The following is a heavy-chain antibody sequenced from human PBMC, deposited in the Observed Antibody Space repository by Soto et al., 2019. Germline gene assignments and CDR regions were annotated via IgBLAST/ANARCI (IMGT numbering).Heavy chain of an antibody. D-gene: IGHD3-16*01. CDR2: IYPDDSDR. V-gene: IGHV5-51*01. J-gene: IGHJ6*02. Sequence: GESLKISCQGSGYSFVNYWIAWVRQMPGKRLEWMGIIYPDDSDRRYSPSFQGQVTVSVDKSINTAYLQWSSLRASDTAVYYCARQGSTGGAYFYGMDVWGPGTTVTVSS. CDR3: ARQGSTGGAYFYGMDV. CDR1: GYSFVNYW.